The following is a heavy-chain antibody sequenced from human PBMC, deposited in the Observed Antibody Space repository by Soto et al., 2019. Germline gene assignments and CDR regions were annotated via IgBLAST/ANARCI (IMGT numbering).Heavy chain of an antibody. CDR2: IYYGGST. J-gene: IGHJ4*02. CDR1: GGSTSSSSYY. D-gene: IGHD4-17*01. CDR3: ATQKEVYGDAFFDY. V-gene: IGHV4-39*01. Sequence: SETLSLTCTVSGGSTSSSSYYWGWIRQPPGKGLEWIGSIYYGGSTYYNPSLKSRVTISVDTSKNQFSLKLSSVTAADTAVYYCATQKEVYGDAFFDYWGQGTLVTVSS.